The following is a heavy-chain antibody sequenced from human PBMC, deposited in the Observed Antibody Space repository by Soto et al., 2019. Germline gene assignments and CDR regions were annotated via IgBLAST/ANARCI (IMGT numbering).Heavy chain of an antibody. CDR3: ARSIVVVTALDY. CDR2: ISGYNGKT. D-gene: IGHD2-21*02. CDR1: GYTFSSYA. V-gene: IGHV1-18*01. J-gene: IGHJ4*02. Sequence: ASVKVSCKASGYTFSSYAISWVRQAPGQGLEWMGWISGYNGKTNYAQKVQDRVTITSDTSASTAYMELSSLRSEDTAVYYCARSIVVVTALDYWGQGTLVTVSS.